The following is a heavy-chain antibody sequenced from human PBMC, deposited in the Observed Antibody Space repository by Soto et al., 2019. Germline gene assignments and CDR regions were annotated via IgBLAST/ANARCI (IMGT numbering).Heavy chain of an antibody. Sequence: GGSLSLSCAASGFTVSSNYMSWVRQAPGKGLEWVSVIYSGGSTYYADSVKGRFTISRDNSKNTLYLQMNSLRAEDTAVYYCARGTYSSGWQNWLDPWGQGTMVTV. V-gene: IGHV3-53*01. CDR3: ARGTYSSGWQNWLDP. J-gene: IGHJ5*02. CDR2: IYSGGST. CDR1: GFTVSSNY. D-gene: IGHD6-19*01.